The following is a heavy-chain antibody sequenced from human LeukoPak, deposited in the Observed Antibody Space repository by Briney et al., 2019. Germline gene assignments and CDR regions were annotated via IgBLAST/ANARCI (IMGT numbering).Heavy chain of an antibody. CDR3: TRDGEDIVVVPAATSDY. CDR1: GFTFGDYA. V-gene: IGHV3-49*04. Sequence: PGGSLRLSCTASGFTFGDYAMSWVRQAPGKGLEWVGFIRSKAYGGTTEYAASVKGRFTISRDDSKSIAYLQMNSLKTEDTAVYYCTRDGEDIVVVPAATSDYWGQGTLVTVSS. D-gene: IGHD2-2*01. J-gene: IGHJ4*02. CDR2: IRSKAYGGTT.